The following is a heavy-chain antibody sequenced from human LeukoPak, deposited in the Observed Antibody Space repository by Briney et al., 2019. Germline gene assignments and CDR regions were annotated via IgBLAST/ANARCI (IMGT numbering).Heavy chain of an antibody. D-gene: IGHD3-10*01. Sequence: GSLRLSCAASGFTFSSYGMHWVRQAPGKGLEWVAFIWYDGSNKYYADSVKGRFTISRDNSKNTLYLQMNSLRAEDTAVYYCARDKWFGETDYWGQGTLVTVSS. CDR2: IWYDGSNK. V-gene: IGHV3-33*01. J-gene: IGHJ4*02. CDR3: ARDKWFGETDY. CDR1: GFTFSSYG.